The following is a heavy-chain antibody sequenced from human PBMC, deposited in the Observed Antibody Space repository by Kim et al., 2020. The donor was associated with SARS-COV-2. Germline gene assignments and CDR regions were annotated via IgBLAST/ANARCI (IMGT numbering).Heavy chain of an antibody. J-gene: IGHJ6*02. V-gene: IGHV4-4*02. Sequence: SETLSLTCAVSGGSISSSNWWIWVRQPPGKGLEWIGEIFHSGSTNYNQSLNSRVTISVDKSKNQFSLKLSSVTAADTAVYYCARYYYDSSGYSYYYYGMDVWGQGTTVTVSS. CDR2: IFHSGST. D-gene: IGHD3-22*01. CDR3: ARYYYDSSGYSYYYYGMDV. CDR1: GGSISSSNW.